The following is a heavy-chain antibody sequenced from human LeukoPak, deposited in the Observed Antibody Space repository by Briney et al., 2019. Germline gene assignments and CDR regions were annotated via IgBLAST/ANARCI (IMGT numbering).Heavy chain of an antibody. J-gene: IGHJ5*02. CDR2: ISNDGGGT. CDR1: GFTFDDYG. V-gene: IGHV3-23*01. D-gene: IGHD3-22*01. CDR3: AKGSSGYLDL. Sequence: GGSLRLSCAASGFTFDDYGMSWVRQAPGKGLEWVSAISNDGGGTNYADFVKGRFTISRDNSKNTLFLQMNSLRAEDTALYYCAKGSSGYLDLWGQGTLVTVSS.